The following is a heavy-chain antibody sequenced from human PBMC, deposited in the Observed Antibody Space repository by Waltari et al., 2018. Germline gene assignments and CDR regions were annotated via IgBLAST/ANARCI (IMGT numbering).Heavy chain of an antibody. D-gene: IGHD7-27*01. CDR1: GGTFSSYA. Sequence: QVQLVQSGAEVKKPGSSVKVSCKASGGTFSSYAISWVRQAPGQGLEWMGGIIPNVGTANDAQKFQGRVTITTDESTSTAYMELSSLRSEDTAVYYCARVPITGEFDYWGQGTLVTVSS. CDR2: IIPNVGTA. J-gene: IGHJ4*02. CDR3: ARVPITGEFDY. V-gene: IGHV1-69*05.